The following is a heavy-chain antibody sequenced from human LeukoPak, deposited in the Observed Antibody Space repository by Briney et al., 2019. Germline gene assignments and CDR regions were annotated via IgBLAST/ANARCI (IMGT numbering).Heavy chain of an antibody. Sequence: KPSETLSLTCTVSGGSISSSSYYWGWIRQPPGKGLEWIGSIYYSGSTYYNPSLKSRVTISVDTSKNQFSLKLSSVTAADTAVYYCARDSKGYGLNWFDPWGQGTLVTVSS. CDR1: GGSISSSSYY. D-gene: IGHD5-18*01. V-gene: IGHV4-39*07. CDR3: ARDSKGYGLNWFDP. J-gene: IGHJ5*02. CDR2: IYYSGST.